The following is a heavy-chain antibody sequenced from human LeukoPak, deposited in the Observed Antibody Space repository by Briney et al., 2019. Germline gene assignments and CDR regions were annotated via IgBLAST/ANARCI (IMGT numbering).Heavy chain of an antibody. D-gene: IGHD2-2*01. J-gene: IGHJ4*02. CDR2: IYTSGST. Sequence: PSETLSLTCAVSGGSISSGGYYWSWIRQPAGKGLEWIGRIYTSGSTNYNPSLKSRVTMSVDTSQNQFSLNLSSVTAADTAVYYCARATLYCSSSSCYERYFDYWGQGTLVTVSS. CDR1: GGSISSGGYY. CDR3: ARATLYCSSSSCYERYFDY. V-gene: IGHV4-61*02.